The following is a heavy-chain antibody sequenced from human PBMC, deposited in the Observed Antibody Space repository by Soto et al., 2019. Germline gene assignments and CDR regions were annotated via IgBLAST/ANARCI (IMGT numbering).Heavy chain of an antibody. CDR2: IKEDGSEK. CDR3: TRKRFGMDV. V-gene: IGHV3-7*03. J-gene: IGHJ6*02. CDR1: GFTFSNSW. Sequence: GGSLRLSCAASGFTFSNSWMSWVRQAPGKGLEWVANIKEDGSEKDYVDPVKGRFTITRDNAKNSLYLQMNNLRAEDTAVYFCTRKRFGMDVWGQGTTVTVS.